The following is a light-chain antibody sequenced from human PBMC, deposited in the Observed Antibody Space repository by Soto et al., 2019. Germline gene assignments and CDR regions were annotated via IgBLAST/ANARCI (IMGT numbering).Light chain of an antibody. CDR3: CSYTSSSTLGV. Sequence: QSALTQPASVSGSPGQSITISCTGTSTDIGRYNYVSWYQQHPDKAPKLIIYDVTTRPSGVSNRFSGSKSGNTASLTISRLQAEDEADYYCCSYTSSSTLGVFGGGTKVTVL. CDR2: DVT. J-gene: IGLJ3*02. V-gene: IGLV2-14*03. CDR1: STDIGRYNY.